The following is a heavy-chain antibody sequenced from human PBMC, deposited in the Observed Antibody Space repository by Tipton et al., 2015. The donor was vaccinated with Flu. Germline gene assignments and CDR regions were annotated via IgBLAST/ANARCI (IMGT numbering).Heavy chain of an antibody. Sequence: GLVKPSETPSLTCSVSGDSMTSSRYYWGWIRQPPGKGLEWIGSIFHSGSTNYNPSLKSRVTISVDTSKNQFSLKLSSVTAADTAVYYCARGLGVVVAVAFDIWGQGTMVTVSS. CDR3: ARGLGVVVAVAFDI. D-gene: IGHD2-15*01. J-gene: IGHJ3*02. CDR2: IFHSGST. V-gene: IGHV4-39*07. CDR1: GDSMTSSRYY.